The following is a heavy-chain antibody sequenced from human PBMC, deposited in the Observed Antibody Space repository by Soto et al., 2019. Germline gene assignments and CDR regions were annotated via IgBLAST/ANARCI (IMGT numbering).Heavy chain of an antibody. D-gene: IGHD3-3*01. Sequence: QVQLVQSGGGLVEPGGSLRLSCAASGFKSPDYHMTWIRQAQGKGLEWISYINSRGTYTTYADSVRGRFTVSRDNAKNSLYLQMDSLTGEDTAVYYCACVAPTIFGAQFHQNLVDVWGQGNMVTVAS. CDR1: GFKSPDYH. CDR3: ACVAPTIFGAQFHQNLVDV. J-gene: IGHJ6*02. CDR2: INSRGTYT. V-gene: IGHV3-11*06.